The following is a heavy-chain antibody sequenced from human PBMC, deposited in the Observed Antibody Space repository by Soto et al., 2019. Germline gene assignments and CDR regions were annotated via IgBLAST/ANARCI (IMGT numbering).Heavy chain of an antibody. J-gene: IGHJ3*02. CDR1: CLSISSDL. CDR3: ARQQWLVLNAFDI. V-gene: IGHV4-59*01. CDR2: IYYSGST. D-gene: IGHD6-19*01. Sequence: SGTLSLTSASACLSISSDLWSWIRQPPGKGLEWIGYIYYSGSTNYNPSLKSRVTISVYTSKNQFSLKLSSVTAAATAVYYCARQQWLVLNAFDIWGQGTMVS.